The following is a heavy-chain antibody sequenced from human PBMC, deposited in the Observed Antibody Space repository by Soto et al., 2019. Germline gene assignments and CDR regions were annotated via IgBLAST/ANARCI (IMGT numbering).Heavy chain of an antibody. Sequence: GASVKVSCKSSGYTFTSYCISWARQAPGQGLEWMGWISAYNGNTNYAQKLQGRVTMTTDTSTSTAYMELRSLRSDDTAVYYCARDTKRFWSVKEENWFDPWGQGTLVTVSS. J-gene: IGHJ5*02. CDR1: GYTFTSYC. CDR2: ISAYNGNT. V-gene: IGHV1-18*01. CDR3: ARDTKRFWSVKEENWFDP. D-gene: IGHD3-3*01.